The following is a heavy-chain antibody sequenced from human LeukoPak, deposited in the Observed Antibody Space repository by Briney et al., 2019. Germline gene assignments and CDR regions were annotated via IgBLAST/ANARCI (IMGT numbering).Heavy chain of an antibody. CDR2: IRYDGSNK. V-gene: IGHV3-30*02. CDR3: GSSGPPGGYFDY. Sequence: GGSLRLSCAASGFTFSSYGMHWVRQAPGKGLEWVAFIRYDGSNKYYADSVKGRFTISRDNSKNTLYLQMNSLRADDTAVYYCGSSGPPGGYFDYWGQGTLVTVSS. J-gene: IGHJ4*02. D-gene: IGHD2-15*01. CDR1: GFTFSSYG.